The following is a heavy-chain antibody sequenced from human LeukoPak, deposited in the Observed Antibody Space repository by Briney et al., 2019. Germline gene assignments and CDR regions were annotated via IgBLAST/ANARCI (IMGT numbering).Heavy chain of an antibody. J-gene: IGHJ4*02. Sequence: GGSLRLSCAASGFTFSRYSVNWVRQAPGKGLEWVAYIRTSSGVIYYADSVKGRFTISTDNAKNSLYLEMNNLRDGDTAVYYCARDDSWAFDYWGQGTLVTVSS. CDR3: ARDDSWAFDY. D-gene: IGHD2-21*02. CDR1: GFTFSRYS. CDR2: IRTSSGVI. V-gene: IGHV3-48*02.